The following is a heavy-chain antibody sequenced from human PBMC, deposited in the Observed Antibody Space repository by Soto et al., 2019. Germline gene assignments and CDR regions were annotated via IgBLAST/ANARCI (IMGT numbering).Heavy chain of an antibody. Sequence: PGGSLRLSCAASGFTFSDYAMAWVRQAPGKGLEWVSSASGSGSGTYYADSVKGRFTISRDNSKNTLFLHMTNLRAGDTALYFCAKGRPGVAAAPDSWGQGTLVTAPQ. CDR2: ASGSGSGT. CDR1: GFTFSDYA. D-gene: IGHD2-21*01. CDR3: AKGRPGVAAAPDS. J-gene: IGHJ4*02. V-gene: IGHV3-23*01.